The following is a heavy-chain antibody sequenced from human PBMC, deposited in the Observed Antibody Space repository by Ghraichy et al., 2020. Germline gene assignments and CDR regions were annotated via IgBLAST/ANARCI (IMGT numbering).Heavy chain of an antibody. J-gene: IGHJ6*04. V-gene: IGHV4-34*01. Sequence: SETLSLTCAVYGGSFSGYYWSWIRQPPGKGLEWIGEINHSGSTNYNPSLKSRVTISVDTSKNQFSLKLSSLTAADTAVYYCARGMWVATKTNYYYYGMDVWGKGTPVT. CDR2: INHSGST. CDR3: ARGMWVATKTNYYYYGMDV. CDR1: GGSFSGYY. D-gene: IGHD5-12*01.